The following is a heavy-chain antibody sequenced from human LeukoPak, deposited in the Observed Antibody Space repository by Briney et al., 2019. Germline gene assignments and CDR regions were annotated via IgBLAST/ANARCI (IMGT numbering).Heavy chain of an antibody. J-gene: IGHJ4*02. CDR2: ISTSGRAT. CDR3: AKARGSSVYEQFDY. D-gene: IGHD5/OR15-5a*01. Sequence: GGSLRLSCAASGFAFSTYAMTWVRQAPEKGLQWVSTISTSGRATYYADSVEGRFTISRDNSKNTLYLQMNSLRADNTAVYYCAKARGSSVYEQFDYWGQGTQVTVSP. CDR1: GFAFSTYA. V-gene: IGHV3-23*01.